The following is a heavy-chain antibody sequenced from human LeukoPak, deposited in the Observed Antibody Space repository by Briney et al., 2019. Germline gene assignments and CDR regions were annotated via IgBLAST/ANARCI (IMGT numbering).Heavy chain of an antibody. V-gene: IGHV3-48*01. CDR1: GFTFSSYS. D-gene: IGHD6-13*01. Sequence: GGSLRLSCAASGFTFSSYSMNWVRQAPGKRLEWVSYISASSTTIYYADSVKGRFTISRDNAKNSLYLQMNSLRAEDMAVYYCARAWREAAAFVYFHHWGQGTLVTVSS. J-gene: IGHJ1*01. CDR2: ISASSTTI. CDR3: ARAWREAAAFVYFHH.